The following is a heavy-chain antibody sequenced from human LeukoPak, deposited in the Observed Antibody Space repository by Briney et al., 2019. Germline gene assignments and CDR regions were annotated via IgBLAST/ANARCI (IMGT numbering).Heavy chain of an antibody. Sequence: ASVKVSCKASGYTFTSYGISWVRQAPGQGLEWMGWTSAYNGNTNYAQKLQGRVTMTTDTSTSTAYMELRSLRSDDTAVYYCARDQFLQWLVEWRGYYYGMDVWGQGTTVTVSS. J-gene: IGHJ6*02. CDR2: TSAYNGNT. V-gene: IGHV1-18*01. CDR1: GYTFTSYG. D-gene: IGHD6-19*01. CDR3: ARDQFLQWLVEWRGYYYGMDV.